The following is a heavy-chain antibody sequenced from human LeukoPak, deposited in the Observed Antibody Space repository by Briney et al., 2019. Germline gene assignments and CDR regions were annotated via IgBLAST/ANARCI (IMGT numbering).Heavy chain of an antibody. J-gene: IGHJ4*02. Sequence: GGSLRLSCAASGFTFSSYAMSWVRQAPGKGLEWVSAISGSGGSTYYADSVKGRFTISRDNAKNSLYLQMNSLRAEDTAVYYCARDLIDILTGNYYFDYWGQGTLVTVSS. CDR2: ISGSGGST. D-gene: IGHD3-9*01. CDR3: ARDLIDILTGNYYFDY. CDR1: GFTFSSYA. V-gene: IGHV3-23*01.